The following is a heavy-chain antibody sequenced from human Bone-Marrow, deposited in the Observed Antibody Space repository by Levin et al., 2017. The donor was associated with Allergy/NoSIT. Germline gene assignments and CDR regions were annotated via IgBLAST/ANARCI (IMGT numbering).Heavy chain of an antibody. Sequence: PSETLSLTCAVYGGSFSGYYWSWIRQPPGKGLEWIGEINHSGSTNYNPSLKSRVTISVDTSKNQFSLKLSSVTAADTAVYYCARDHTYYYAVRYGMDVWGQGTTVTVSS. CDR3: ARDHTYYYAVRYGMDV. CDR1: GGSFSGYY. D-gene: IGHD3-10*01. J-gene: IGHJ6*02. CDR2: INHSGST. V-gene: IGHV4-34*01.